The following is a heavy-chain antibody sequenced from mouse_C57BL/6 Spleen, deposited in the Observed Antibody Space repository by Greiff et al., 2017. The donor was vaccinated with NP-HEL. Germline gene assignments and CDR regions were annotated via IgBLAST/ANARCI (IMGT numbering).Heavy chain of an antibody. CDR2: ISNLAYSI. D-gene: IGHD1-1*01. Sequence: EVKLMESGGGLVQPGGSLKLSCAASGFTFSDYGMAWVRQAPRKGPEWVAFISNLAYSIYYADTVTGRFTISRENAKNTLYLEMSSLRSEDTAMYYCARRGLTTVVADWYFDVWGTGTTVTVSS. V-gene: IGHV5-15*01. CDR1: GFTFSDYG. CDR3: ARRGLTTVVADWYFDV. J-gene: IGHJ1*03.